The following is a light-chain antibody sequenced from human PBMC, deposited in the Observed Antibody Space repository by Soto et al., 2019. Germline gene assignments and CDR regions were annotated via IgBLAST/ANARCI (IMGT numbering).Light chain of an antibody. V-gene: IGKV3-20*01. J-gene: IGKJ2*01. Sequence: EVVLTQSPGTLSLSPGDGATLSCRASQSVSNNYLAWYQQKPGQAPRLLIFGSSDRATGIPDRFSGSGSGTDFTLTISRLEPEDFAVYYCQQYGSSPPYTFGQGNKLEIK. CDR3: QQYGSSPPYT. CDR1: QSVSNNY. CDR2: GSS.